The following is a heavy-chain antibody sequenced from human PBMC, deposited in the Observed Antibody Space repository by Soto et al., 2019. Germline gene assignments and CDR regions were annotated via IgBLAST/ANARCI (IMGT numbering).Heavy chain of an antibody. CDR2: IIPIFGTA. V-gene: IGHV1-69*13. J-gene: IGHJ4*02. CDR1: GGTFSSYA. CDR3: ARDRPDSSGSFDY. Sequence: SVKVSCKASGGTFSSYAISWVRQAPGQGLEWMGGIIPIFGTANYAQKFQGRVTITADESTSTAYMELSSLRSEDTAVYYCARDRPDSSGSFDYWGQGTLVTVSS. D-gene: IGHD3-22*01.